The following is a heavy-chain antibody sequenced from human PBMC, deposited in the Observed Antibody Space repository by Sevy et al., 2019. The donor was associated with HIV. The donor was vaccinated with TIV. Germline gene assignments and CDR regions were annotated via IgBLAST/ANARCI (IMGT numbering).Heavy chain of an antibody. D-gene: IGHD5-18*01. CDR3: ARNTHPFYYYYGMDV. J-gene: IGHJ6*02. CDR2: INSDGSST. CDR1: GFTFSSYW. V-gene: IGHV3-74*01. Sequence: GGSLRLSCAASGFTFSSYWMHWVRHAPGKGLVWVSRINSDGSSTSYADSAKGRFTISRDNAKNTLYLQMNSLRAEDTAVYYCARNTHPFYYYYGMDVWGQGTMVTVSS.